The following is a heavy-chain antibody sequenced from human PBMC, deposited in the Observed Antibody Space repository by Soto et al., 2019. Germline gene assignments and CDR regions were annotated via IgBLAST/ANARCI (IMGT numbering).Heavy chain of an antibody. Sequence: ASVKVSCKASGYTFTGYYMHWVRQAPGQGLEWMGWTNPNSGGTNYAQKFQGWVTMTRDTSISTAYMELSRLRSDDTAVYYCARGTVVVPAAIADTAYYYYGMDVWGQGTTVTVSS. J-gene: IGHJ6*02. CDR3: ARGTVVVPAAIADTAYYYYGMDV. CDR1: GYTFTGYY. CDR2: TNPNSGGT. V-gene: IGHV1-2*04. D-gene: IGHD2-2*01.